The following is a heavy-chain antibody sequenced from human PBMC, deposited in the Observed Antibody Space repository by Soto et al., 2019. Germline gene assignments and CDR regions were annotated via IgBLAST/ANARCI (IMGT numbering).Heavy chain of an antibody. Sequence: GGSLRLSCAASGFTFSNAWMSWVRQAPGKGLEWVGRIKSKTDGGTTDYAAPVKGRFTISRDDSKNTLYLQMNSLKTEDTAVYYCTTVIWRMAPISAYYGMDVWGQGTTVTVSS. D-gene: IGHD3-3*01. J-gene: IGHJ6*02. CDR2: IKSKTDGGTT. V-gene: IGHV3-15*01. CDR3: TTVIWRMAPISAYYGMDV. CDR1: GFTFSNAW.